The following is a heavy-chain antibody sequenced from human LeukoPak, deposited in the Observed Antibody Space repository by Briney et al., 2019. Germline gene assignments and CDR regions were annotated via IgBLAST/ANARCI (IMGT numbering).Heavy chain of an antibody. CDR3: ARARGQQLVYYYYYYMDV. CDR2: ISAYNGNT. CDR1: GYTFTSYG. V-gene: IGHV1-18*01. J-gene: IGHJ6*03. D-gene: IGHD6-13*01. Sequence: GASVKVSCKASGYTFTSYGISWVRLAPGQGLEWMGWISAYNGNTNYAQKLQGRVTMTTDTSTSTAYMELRSLRSDDTAVYYCARARGQQLVYYYYYYMDVWGKGTTVTVSS.